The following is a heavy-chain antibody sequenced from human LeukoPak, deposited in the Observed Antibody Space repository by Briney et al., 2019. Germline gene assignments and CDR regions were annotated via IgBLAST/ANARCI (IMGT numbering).Heavy chain of an antibody. CDR2: IYYSGST. V-gene: IGHV4-59*08. CDR3: ARHDDHYNSDDAFDI. D-gene: IGHD3-22*01. Sequence: SETLSLTCTVSGGSINSYYWSWIRQPPGKGLEWIGSIYYSGSTKYNPSLKSRVTISVDPSKSQCSLKLNSVPAADTAVYYCARHDDHYNSDDAFDIWGQGTMVTVSS. J-gene: IGHJ3*02. CDR1: GGSINSYY.